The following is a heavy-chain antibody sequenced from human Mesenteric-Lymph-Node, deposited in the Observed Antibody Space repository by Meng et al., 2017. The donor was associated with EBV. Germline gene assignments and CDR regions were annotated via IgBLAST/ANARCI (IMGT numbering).Heavy chain of an antibody. CDR1: GYTFTNYG. CDR3: ATDNWFDP. CDR2: ITPYNGNT. Sequence: QVQLVQSGPEVKEAGASVKVSCKASGYTFTNYGISWVRQVPGQGLEWVGWITPYNGNTYYGQNVQGRVTMTTDTSTSTAYMELRSLRFDDTAVYYCATDNWFDPWGQGTLVTVSS. J-gene: IGHJ5*02. V-gene: IGHV1-18*01.